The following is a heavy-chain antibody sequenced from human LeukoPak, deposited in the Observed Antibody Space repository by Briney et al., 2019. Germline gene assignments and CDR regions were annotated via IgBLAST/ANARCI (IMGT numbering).Heavy chain of an antibody. D-gene: IGHD6-13*01. CDR2: INHSGST. Sequence: KTSETLSLTCAVYGGSFSGYYWSWIRQPPGRGLEWIGDINHSGSTNYNPSLKSRVTISVDTSKNQFSLKLSSVTAADTAVYYCARHGSGAAAGRDYFDYWGQGTLVTVSS. CDR1: GGSFSGYY. CDR3: ARHGSGAAAGRDYFDY. V-gene: IGHV4-34*01. J-gene: IGHJ4*02.